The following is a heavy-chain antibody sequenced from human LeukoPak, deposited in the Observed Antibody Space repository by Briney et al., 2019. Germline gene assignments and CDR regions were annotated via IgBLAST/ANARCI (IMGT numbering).Heavy chain of an antibody. D-gene: IGHD5-24*01. J-gene: IGHJ4*02. V-gene: IGHV3-30*18. Sequence: SGGSLRLSCAASGFTFSSYSMQWVRQAPGKGLEWVAVTSYDESNKWYADSVKGRFTTSRDNSQNTMSLQMNSLRVDDTGVYYCAKDRGDGYNWENYSGFDSWGQGTLVTVSS. CDR1: GFTFSSYS. CDR3: AKDRGDGYNWENYSGFDS. CDR2: TSYDESNK.